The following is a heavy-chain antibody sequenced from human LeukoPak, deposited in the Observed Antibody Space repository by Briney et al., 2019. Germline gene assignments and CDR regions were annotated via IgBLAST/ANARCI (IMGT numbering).Heavy chain of an antibody. Sequence: GGSLSLSCAASGFTFSSYALSWVRQAPGKGLEWVSAISGSGGSTYYADSVKGRFTISRDNSKNTLYLQMNSLRAEDTAVYYCAKVALRYFDWFHFDYWGQGTLVTVSS. D-gene: IGHD3-9*01. CDR3: AKVALRYFDWFHFDY. CDR1: GFTFSSYA. J-gene: IGHJ4*02. V-gene: IGHV3-23*01. CDR2: ISGSGGST.